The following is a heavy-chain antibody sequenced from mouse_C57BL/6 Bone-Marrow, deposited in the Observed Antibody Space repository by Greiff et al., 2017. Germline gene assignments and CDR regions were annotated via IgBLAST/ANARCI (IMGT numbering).Heavy chain of an antibody. CDR1: GFSLTSYG. J-gene: IGHJ1*03. Sequence: VQLQESGPGLVQPSQSLSITCTVSGFSLTSYGVHWVRQSPGKGLEWLGVIWRGGSTDYNAAFMSRLSITKDNSKSQVFFKMNSLQADDTAIYYCAKNRGYGSSYDWYFDVWGTGTTVTVSS. CDR3: AKNRGYGSSYDWYFDV. D-gene: IGHD1-1*01. CDR2: IWRGGST. V-gene: IGHV2-5*01.